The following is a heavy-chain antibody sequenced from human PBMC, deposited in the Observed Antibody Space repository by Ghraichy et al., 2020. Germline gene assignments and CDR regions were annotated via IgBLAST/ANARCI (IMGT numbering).Heavy chain of an antibody. J-gene: IGHJ6*02. CDR2: IYPGDSDT. CDR1: GYTFTDYW. D-gene: IGHD6-19*01. Sequence: GESLNISCKGSGYTFTDYWIVWVRQMPGKGLEWMGIIYPGDSDTRYSPSFQGQVTISADKSISTAYLQWSSLKASDTAMYYCARHRATYSSGLYGMDVWGQGTTVTVSS. V-gene: IGHV5-51*01. CDR3: ARHRATYSSGLYGMDV.